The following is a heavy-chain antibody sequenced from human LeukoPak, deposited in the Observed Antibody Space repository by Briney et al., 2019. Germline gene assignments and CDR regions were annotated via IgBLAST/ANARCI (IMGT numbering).Heavy chain of an antibody. Sequence: ASVKVSCKASGYTFTSYGISWVRQAPGQGLEWMGWISAYNGSTNYAQKLQGRVTMTTDTSTSTAYMELRSLRSDDTAVYYCARPSRYYYDSSGYLLYYWGQGTLVTVSS. CDR1: GYTFTSYG. CDR3: ARPSRYYYDSSGYLLYY. CDR2: ISAYNGST. J-gene: IGHJ4*02. D-gene: IGHD3-22*01. V-gene: IGHV1-18*01.